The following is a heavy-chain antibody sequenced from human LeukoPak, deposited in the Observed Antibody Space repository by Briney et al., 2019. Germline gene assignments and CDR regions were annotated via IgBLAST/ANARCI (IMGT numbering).Heavy chain of an antibody. V-gene: IGHV3-66*01. CDR1: GFSVSNNY. D-gene: IGHD6-13*01. CDR2: ISSAGTT. CDR3: ARDLEAANTYYFDY. J-gene: IGHJ4*02. Sequence: GGSLRLSWAASGFSVSNNYMSWVRQAPGKGLEWVSIISSAGTTYYADSVKGRFTISRDNSKNTVYLQVNSLRDEDTAVYYCARDLEAANTYYFDYWGQGTMVTVSS.